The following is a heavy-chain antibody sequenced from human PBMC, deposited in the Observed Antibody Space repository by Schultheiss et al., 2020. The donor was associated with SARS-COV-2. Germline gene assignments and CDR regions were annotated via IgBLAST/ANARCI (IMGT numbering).Heavy chain of an antibody. CDR2: ISDTT. CDR3: ARLMDDFWSGPKGWFDP. V-gene: IGHV3-66*02. J-gene: IGHJ5*02. D-gene: IGHD3-3*01. CDR1: GFTFSSYD. Sequence: GGSLRLSCAASGFTFSSYDMHWVRQAPGKGLEWVSAISDTTYYADSVRGRFTISRDNSKNTLYLQMNSLRAEDTAVYYCARLMDDFWSGPKGWFDPWGQGTLVTVSS.